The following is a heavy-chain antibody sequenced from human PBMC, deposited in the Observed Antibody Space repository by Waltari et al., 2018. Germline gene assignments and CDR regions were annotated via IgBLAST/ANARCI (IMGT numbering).Heavy chain of an antibody. V-gene: IGHV3-33*01. CDR2: IWYDGSNK. CDR3: ARDGGSYSLFCDY. Sequence: QVQLVESGGGVVQPGRSLRLSCAASGFAFGSQGMHWVGRAPGKGLEWGAVIWYDGSNKYYADSVKGRFTISRDNSKNTLYLQMNSLRAEDTAVYYCARDGGSYSLFCDYWGQGTLVTVSS. D-gene: IGHD1-26*01. J-gene: IGHJ4*02. CDR1: GFAFGSQG.